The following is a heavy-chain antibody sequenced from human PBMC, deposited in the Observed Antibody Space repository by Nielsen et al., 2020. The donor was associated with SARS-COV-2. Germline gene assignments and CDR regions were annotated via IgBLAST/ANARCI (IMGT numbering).Heavy chain of an antibody. CDR1: GFTFSSYA. CDR3: VKDMGFTMVRGVIDWFDP. J-gene: IGHJ5*02. Sequence: GESLKISCSASGFTFSSYAMHWVRQAPGKGLEYVSAISSNGGSTYYADSVKGRFTISRDNSKNTLYLQMSSLRAEDTAVYYCVKDMGFTMVRGVIDWFDPWGREPWSPSPQ. V-gene: IGHV3-64D*06. CDR2: ISSNGGST. D-gene: IGHD3-10*01.